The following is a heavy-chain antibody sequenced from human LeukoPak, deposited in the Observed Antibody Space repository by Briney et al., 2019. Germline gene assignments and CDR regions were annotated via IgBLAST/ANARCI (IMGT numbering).Heavy chain of an antibody. J-gene: IGHJ5*02. CDR3: ARLLLNSSSSHWFDP. CDR2: IYYSGST. V-gene: IGHV4-31*03. D-gene: IGHD6-6*01. CDR1: GGSISSGGYY. Sequence: SQTLSLTCTVSGGSISSGGYYWSWIRQHPGKGLEWIGYIYYSGSTYYNPSLKGRVTISVDTSKNQFSLKLSSVTAADTAVYYCARLLLNSSSSHWFDPWGQGTLVTVSS.